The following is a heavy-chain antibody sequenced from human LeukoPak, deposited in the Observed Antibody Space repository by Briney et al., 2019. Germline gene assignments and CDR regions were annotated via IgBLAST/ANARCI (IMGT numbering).Heavy chain of an antibody. D-gene: IGHD3-10*01. V-gene: IGHV4-38-2*02. CDR1: GDSITSDHY. CDR2: IYHSGNT. CDR3: AGQPHAFDNWFDS. Sequence: PSETLSLTCTVSGDSITSDHYWTWMRQPPGKGLEWISYIYHSGNTYYNPSLRSRVTISVDTSKNQFSLKLTSVTAADTAFYYCAGQPHAFDNWFDSWGQGTLVTVSS. J-gene: IGHJ5*01.